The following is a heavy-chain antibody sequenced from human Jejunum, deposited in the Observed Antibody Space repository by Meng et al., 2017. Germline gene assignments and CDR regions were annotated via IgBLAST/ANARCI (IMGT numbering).Heavy chain of an antibody. D-gene: IGHD2-8*01. CDR2: ISGSGYTT. Sequence: GGSLRLSCAVSGFALSSYEMNWVRQAPGKGLEWVSHISGSGYTTYYADSVKGRFTISRDYTKNSLYLQMNSLRAEDTATYSCAREGRYCTNGVCYTHGMDVWGQGTTVTVSS. V-gene: IGHV3-48*03. J-gene: IGHJ6*02. CDR3: AREGRYCTNGVCYTHGMDV. CDR1: GFALSSYE.